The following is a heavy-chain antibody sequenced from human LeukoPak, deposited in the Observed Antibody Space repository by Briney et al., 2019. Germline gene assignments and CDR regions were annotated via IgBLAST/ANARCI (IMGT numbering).Heavy chain of an antibody. V-gene: IGHV3-33*06. CDR2: IWYDGSNK. J-gene: IGHJ4*02. D-gene: IGHD3-3*01. CDR3: AKDLARYDFWSGYDC. CDR1: GFTFSSYG. Sequence: GGSLRLSCAASGFTFSSYGMHWVRQAPGKGLEWVAVIWYDGSNKYYADSVKGRFTISRDNSKNTLYLQMNSLRAEDTAVYYCAKDLARYDFWSGYDCWGQGTLVTVSS.